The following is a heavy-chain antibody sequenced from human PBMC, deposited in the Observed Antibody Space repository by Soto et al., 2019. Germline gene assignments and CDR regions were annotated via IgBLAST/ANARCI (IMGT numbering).Heavy chain of an antibody. D-gene: IGHD5-18*01. CDR2: ISSSGSTI. Sequence: EVQLVESGGGLVQPGGSLRLSCAASGFTFSSYEMNWVRQAPGKGLEWVSYISSSGSTIYYADSVKGRFTISRDNAKNSLYLQMNSLRAEDTAVYYCARAPAMGYFDYWGQGTLVTVSS. CDR3: ARAPAMGYFDY. J-gene: IGHJ4*02. CDR1: GFTFSSYE. V-gene: IGHV3-48*03.